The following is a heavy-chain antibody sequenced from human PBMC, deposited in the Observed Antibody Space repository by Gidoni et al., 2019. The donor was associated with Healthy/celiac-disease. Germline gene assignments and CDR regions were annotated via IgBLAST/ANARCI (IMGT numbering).Heavy chain of an antibody. CDR3: ARDSTTVTDYGMDV. V-gene: IGHV4-59*01. CDR1: GGSISSYY. CDR2: IYYSGST. J-gene: IGHJ6*02. Sequence: QVQLQESGPGLVKPSETLSLTCTVPGGSISSYYWSWIRQPPGKGLEWIGYIYYSGSTNYNPSLKSRVTISVDTSKNQFSLKLSSVTAADTAVYYCARDSTTVTDYGMDVWGQGTTVTVSS. D-gene: IGHD4-17*01.